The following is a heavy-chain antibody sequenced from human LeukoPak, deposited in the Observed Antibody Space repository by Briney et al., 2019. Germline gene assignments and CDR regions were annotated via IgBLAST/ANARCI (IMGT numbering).Heavy chain of an antibody. D-gene: IGHD3-10*01. J-gene: IGHJ4*02. V-gene: IGHV4-34*01. CDR3: ARTPRWFGDQRFQYYFDY. CDR1: GGSFSGYY. Sequence: PSETLSLTCAVYGGSFSGYYWSWIRQPPGKGLEWIGEINNSGSTNYNPSLKSRVTISVDTSKNQFSLQLSSVTAADTAVYYCARTPRWFGDQRFQYYFDYWGQGTLVTVSS. CDR2: INNSGST.